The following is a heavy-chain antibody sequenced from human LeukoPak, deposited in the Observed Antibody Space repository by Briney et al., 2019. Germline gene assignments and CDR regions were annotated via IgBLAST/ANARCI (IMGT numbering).Heavy chain of an antibody. CDR2: ISDSGGYT. Sequence: GGSLSLSCAASGFTFSSYAMSWVRQAPGKGLEWVSGISDSGGYTYYADSVKGRFTISRDNSKNTLYLQMNSLRAEDTAVYSCAKSQLYSNYYYYYGMDVWGQGTTVTVSS. D-gene: IGHD4-11*01. J-gene: IGHJ6*02. CDR3: AKSQLYSNYYYYYGMDV. CDR1: GFTFSSYA. V-gene: IGHV3-23*01.